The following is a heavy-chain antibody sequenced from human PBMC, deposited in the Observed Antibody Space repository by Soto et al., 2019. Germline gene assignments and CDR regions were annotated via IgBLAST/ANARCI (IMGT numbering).Heavy chain of an antibody. J-gene: IGHJ4*01. V-gene: IGHV3-53*02. CDR3: ARAREPEYSSSIFFDY. Sequence: VELVETGGGLIQPGGSLGLSCAVSGLTVSRTQMSWVRQAPGKGLQWVSVIYSAGSTYYANAVKGRFTISRDISENKIFLELNGLTVDDTAVYYCARAREPEYSSSIFFDYWGRGTVVTVSS. D-gene: IGHD6-6*01. CDR2: IYSAGST. CDR1: GLTVSRTQ.